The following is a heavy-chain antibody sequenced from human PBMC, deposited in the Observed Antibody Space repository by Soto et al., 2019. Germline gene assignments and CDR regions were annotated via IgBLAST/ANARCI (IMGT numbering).Heavy chain of an antibody. D-gene: IGHD6-19*01. CDR3: AKGYSSGWGVV. J-gene: IGHJ4*02. Sequence: QVQLVESGGGVVQPGRSLRLSCAASGFTFSSYGMHWVRQAPGKGLEWVAVISYDGSNKYYADSVKGRFTISRDNSKNTLYLQMNSLRAEDTAVYYCAKGYSSGWGVVWGQGTLVTVSS. CDR1: GFTFSSYG. V-gene: IGHV3-30*18. CDR2: ISYDGSNK.